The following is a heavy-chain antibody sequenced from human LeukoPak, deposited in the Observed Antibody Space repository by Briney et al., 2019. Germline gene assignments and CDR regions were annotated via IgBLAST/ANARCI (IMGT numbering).Heavy chain of an antibody. J-gene: IGHJ5*02. Sequence: SESLSLTCNVSGASLSSYYWDWLRQSPGRGLEWIGYISDAGKTDSNPSLKSRVTISLATSKNQFSLRLTSVTAADSAVYFCATGYYEPFATWGPGIMVSVSS. CDR3: ATGYYEPFAT. V-gene: IGHV4-59*01. CDR2: ISDAGKT. CDR1: GASLSSYY. D-gene: IGHD1-26*01.